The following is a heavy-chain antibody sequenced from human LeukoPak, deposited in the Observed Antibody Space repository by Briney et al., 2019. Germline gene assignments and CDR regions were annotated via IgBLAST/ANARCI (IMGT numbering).Heavy chain of an antibody. CDR1: GYTFTSYG. Sequence: GASMKVSCKASGYTFTSYGISWVRQAPGQGLEWMGWIITHNGNTNYTQKLQGRVTMTTDTSTTTAYMELRSLRSDDTAVHYCARGYCSSTSCYAVDYWGQGTLVAVSS. D-gene: IGHD2-2*01. J-gene: IGHJ4*02. CDR2: IITHNGNT. V-gene: IGHV1-18*01. CDR3: ARGYCSSTSCYAVDY.